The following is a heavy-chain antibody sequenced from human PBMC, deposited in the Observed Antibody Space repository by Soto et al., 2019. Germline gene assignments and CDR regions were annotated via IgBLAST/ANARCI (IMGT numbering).Heavy chain of an antibody. CDR3: ARDGGIVAVAGPDY. Sequence: GGSLRLSCAASGFTFSSYAMHWVRQAPGKGLEWVAVISYDGSNKYYADSVKGRFTISRDNSKNTLYLQMNSLRAEDTAVYYCARDGGIVAVAGPDYWGQGTLVTVSS. D-gene: IGHD6-19*01. CDR2: ISYDGSNK. CDR1: GFTFSSYA. J-gene: IGHJ4*02. V-gene: IGHV3-30-3*01.